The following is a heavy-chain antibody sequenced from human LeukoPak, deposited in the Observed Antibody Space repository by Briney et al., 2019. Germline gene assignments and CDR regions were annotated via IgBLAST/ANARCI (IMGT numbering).Heavy chain of an antibody. V-gene: IGHV3-48*01. D-gene: IGHD3-22*01. CDR2: ISSSSSTI. J-gene: IGHJ4*02. CDR1: GFTFTTYG. Sequence: GGSLRLSCAVSGFTFTTYGMHWVRQAPGKGLEWVSYISSSSSTIYYADSVKGRFTISRDNAKNSLYLQMNSLRAEDTAVYYCARARSYYDSSGYQAYWGQGTLVTVSS. CDR3: ARARSYYDSSGYQAY.